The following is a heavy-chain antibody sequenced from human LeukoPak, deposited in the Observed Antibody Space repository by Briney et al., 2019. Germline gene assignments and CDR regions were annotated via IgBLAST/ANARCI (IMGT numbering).Heavy chain of an antibody. CDR1: GFTFRSYW. J-gene: IGHJ4*02. Sequence: GGSLRLFCAASGFTFRSYWIHWVRQDPGKGLVWISRVNSDGSSTFYADSVKGRFTISRDNAKNTVYLQMNSLRAEDTAVYYCARDSFWSGYYPFDYWGQGILVTVSS. CDR2: VNSDGSST. V-gene: IGHV3-74*01. D-gene: IGHD3-3*01. CDR3: ARDSFWSGYYPFDY.